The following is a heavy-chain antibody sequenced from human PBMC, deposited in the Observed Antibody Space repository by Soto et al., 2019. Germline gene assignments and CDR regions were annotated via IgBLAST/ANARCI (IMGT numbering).Heavy chain of an antibody. D-gene: IGHD2-2*02. V-gene: IGHV1-69*13. CDR1: AGTFSSYA. CDR3: ARVVGYCSSTSCYNDC. CDR2: IIPIFGTA. J-gene: IGHJ4*02. Sequence: SVKVSCKASAGTFSSYAISWVRQAPGQGLEWMGGIIPIFGTANYAQKFQGRVTITADESTSTAYMELSSLRSEDTAVYYCARVVGYCSSTSCYNDCWGQGTLVTGSS.